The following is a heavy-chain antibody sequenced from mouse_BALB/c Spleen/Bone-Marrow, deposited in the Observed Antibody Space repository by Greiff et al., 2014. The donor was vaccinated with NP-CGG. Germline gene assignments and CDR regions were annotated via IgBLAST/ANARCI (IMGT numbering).Heavy chain of an antibody. J-gene: IGHJ2*01. CDR1: GFSLTDYG. D-gene: IGHD4-1*01. Sequence: VLLQQSGPGLVAPSQSLSITCTVSGFSLTDYGVSWIRQPPGKGLEWLGVIWGGGITYYNSALKSRLSISKDNSKSQVFLKMNSLQTDDTAMYYCAKLNWDEGDYWGQGTTLTVSS. V-gene: IGHV2-6-5*01. CDR3: AKLNWDEGDY. CDR2: IWGGGIT.